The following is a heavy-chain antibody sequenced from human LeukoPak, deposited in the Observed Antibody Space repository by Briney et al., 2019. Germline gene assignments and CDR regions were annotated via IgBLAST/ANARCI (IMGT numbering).Heavy chain of an antibody. Sequence: SETLSLTCAVYGGSFSGYYWSWIRQPPGKGLEWIGEINHSGSTNYNPSLKSRVTISVDTSKNQFSLKLSSVTAADTAVYYCARLVRYYGSVSYPAPYYYYMDVWGKGTTVTVSS. D-gene: IGHD3-10*01. CDR1: GGSFSGYY. CDR2: INHSGST. V-gene: IGHV4-34*01. J-gene: IGHJ6*03. CDR3: ARLVRYYGSVSYPAPYYYYMDV.